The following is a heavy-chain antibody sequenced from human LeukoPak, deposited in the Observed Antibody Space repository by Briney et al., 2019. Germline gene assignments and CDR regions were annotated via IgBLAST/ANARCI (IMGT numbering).Heavy chain of an antibody. D-gene: IGHD6-19*01. Sequence: PGGSLRLSCAASGFTFSSYEMNWVRQAPGKGLEWVSYSSSGGSAIYYADSVKGRFTISRDNAKNSLYLQMNSLRAEDTAVYHCVRDPSVAGDDYWGQGTLVTVSS. V-gene: IGHV3-48*03. CDR2: SSSGGSAI. CDR3: VRDPSVAGDDY. J-gene: IGHJ4*02. CDR1: GFTFSSYE.